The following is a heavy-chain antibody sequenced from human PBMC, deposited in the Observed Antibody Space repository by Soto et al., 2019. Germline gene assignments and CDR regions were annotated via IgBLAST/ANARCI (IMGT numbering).Heavy chain of an antibody. CDR2: MSYDRSNK. J-gene: IGHJ6*02. Sequence: QVLLVESGGGVVQPGRSLRLSCAASGFIFSSYGMHWVRQAPGKGLEWVAVMSYDRSNKYYADSVKGRFTISRDNSKNPLYLHMNRLRTEDTAIYYCAKGHPTDDYHGSGSIFYYYYAMDVWGQGTTVTVSS. D-gene: IGHD3-10*01. V-gene: IGHV3-30*18. CDR1: GFIFSSYG. CDR3: AKGHPTDDYHGSGSIFYYYYAMDV.